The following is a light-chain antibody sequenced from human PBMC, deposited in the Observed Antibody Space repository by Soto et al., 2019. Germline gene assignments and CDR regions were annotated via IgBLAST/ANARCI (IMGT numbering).Light chain of an antibody. J-gene: IGKJ1*01. Sequence: EIVLTQSPGTLSLSPGERATLSCRASQNVGSRYLAWYQQKPGQAPRLLIYGTSNRATGIPDRFSGSGSGTDFSLIITRLEPEDFAVYYCEQYGSSPPTFGQGTKVEIK. CDR1: QNVGSRY. CDR2: GTS. CDR3: EQYGSSPPT. V-gene: IGKV3-20*01.